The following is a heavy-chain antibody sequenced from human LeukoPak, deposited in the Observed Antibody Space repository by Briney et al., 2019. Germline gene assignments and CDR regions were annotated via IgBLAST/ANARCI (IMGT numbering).Heavy chain of an antibody. Sequence: GGSLRLSCAASGFTFSSYGMHWVRQAPGKGLEWVAVISYDGSNKYYADSVKGRFTISRDNSKNTLYLQMNSLRAEDTAVYYCTKVSRVRQLWSFDYWGQGTLVTVSS. J-gene: IGHJ4*02. CDR1: GFTFSSYG. CDR2: ISYDGSNK. D-gene: IGHD5-18*01. CDR3: TKVSRVRQLWSFDY. V-gene: IGHV3-30*18.